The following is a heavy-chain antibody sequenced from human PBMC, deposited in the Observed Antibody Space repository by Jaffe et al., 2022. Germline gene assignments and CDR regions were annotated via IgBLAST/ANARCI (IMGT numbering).Heavy chain of an antibody. CDR2: MSSSSSHI. CDR3: ARRPAGIGVDLDYYYMDV. D-gene: IGHD6-19*01. V-gene: IGHV3-21*01. CDR1: GFTVSSYS. Sequence: EMEVVESGGGLVKPGGSLRLSCSASGFTVSSYSMNWVRQAPGKGLEWVSSMSSSSSHIFYADSVKGRFTISRDNAKNSLYLQMNSLRAEDTAIYFCARRPAGIGVDLDYYYMDVWGKGTTVIVSS. J-gene: IGHJ6*03.